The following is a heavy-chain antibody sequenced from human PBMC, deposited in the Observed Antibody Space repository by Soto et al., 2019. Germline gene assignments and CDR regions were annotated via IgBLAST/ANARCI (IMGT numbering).Heavy chain of an antibody. J-gene: IGHJ4*02. CDR2: ISYDGSNK. V-gene: IGHV3-30*18. CDR3: AKGGEMATE. D-gene: IGHD5-12*01. CDR1: GFTFSSYG. Sequence: LRLSCAASGFTFSSYGIHWVRQAPGKGLEWVAVISYDGSNKYYADSVKGRFTISRDNSKNTLYLQMNSRRAEDTAVYYCAKGGEMATEWGQGTLVTVSS.